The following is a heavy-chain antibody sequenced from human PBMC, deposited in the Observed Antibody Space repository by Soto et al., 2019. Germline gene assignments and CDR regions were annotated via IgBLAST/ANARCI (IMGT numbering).Heavy chain of an antibody. D-gene: IGHD1-26*01. CDR3: ARASRPGYSGSCFDY. J-gene: IGHJ4*02. V-gene: IGHV1-2*04. Sequence: GASVKVSCKASGYTFTGYYMHWVRQAPGQGLEWMGWINPNSGGTNYAQKFQGWVTMTRDTSISTAYMELSRLRSDDTAVYYCARASRPGYSGSCFDYWGQGTLVTVSS. CDR2: INPNSGGT. CDR1: GYTFTGYY.